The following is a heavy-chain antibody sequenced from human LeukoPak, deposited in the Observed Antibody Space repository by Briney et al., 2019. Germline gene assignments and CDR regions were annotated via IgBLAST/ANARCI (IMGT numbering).Heavy chain of an antibody. J-gene: IGHJ4*02. CDR2: ISGNGGST. CDR3: AKDGLWFGESQYYFDY. CDR1: GFTFNTYA. D-gene: IGHD3-10*01. V-gene: IGHV3-23*01. Sequence: GGSLRLSCAVSGFTFNTYAMSWVRQAPGKGLEWVSSISGNGGSTYYADSVKGRFTISRDNSNNTLYLHLHSLRADDTALYYCAKDGLWFGESQYYFDYWGQGTLVTVSS.